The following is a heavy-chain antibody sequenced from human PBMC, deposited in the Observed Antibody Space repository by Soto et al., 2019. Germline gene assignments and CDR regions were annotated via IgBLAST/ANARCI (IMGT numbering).Heavy chain of an antibody. Sequence: QVQLVQSGAEVKKTGSSVKVSCKTSGGTFSTFGISWVRQAPGQGLEWMGGIIPFFGTAEYSQKFEDRITITADESTNTGYMDLRSLTSEDTAIYYCARTAPMDAGEKYYYDFWGQGALVTVSS. V-gene: IGHV1-69*01. CDR3: ARTAPMDAGEKYYYDF. J-gene: IGHJ4*02. CDR2: IIPFFGTA. CDR1: GGTFSTFG. D-gene: IGHD3-16*01.